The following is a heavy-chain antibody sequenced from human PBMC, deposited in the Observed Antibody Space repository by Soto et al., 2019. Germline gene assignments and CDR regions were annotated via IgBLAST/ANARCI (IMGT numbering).Heavy chain of an antibody. CDR2: IYPADSDT. D-gene: IGHD4-17*01. CDR3: ARPGYGDNPDSFSDAFDI. V-gene: IGHV5-51*01. Sequence: EVQLVQSGAEVKNPGESLKISCKGSGYSFTSYWIGWVRQMPGKGLEWMGIIYPADSDTRYSPSFQGQVTISADKSISTAYLQWSSLKASYTAMYYCARPGYGDNPDSFSDAFDIWGQGTLVTVSS. J-gene: IGHJ3*02. CDR1: GYSFTSYW.